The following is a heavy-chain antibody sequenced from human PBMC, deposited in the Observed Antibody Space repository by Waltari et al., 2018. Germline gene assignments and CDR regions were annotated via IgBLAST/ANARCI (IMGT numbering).Heavy chain of an antibody. Sequence: EVQLVESGGGLVQPGRSLRLSCAASGFTFDDYAMHWVRQAPGKGLEWVSGISWNSGSIGYADSVKGRFTISRDNAKNSLYLQMNSLRAEDTALYYCAKGEGAALIYAFDIWGQGTMVTVSS. V-gene: IGHV3-9*01. J-gene: IGHJ3*02. CDR2: ISWNSGSI. D-gene: IGHD1-26*01. CDR1: GFTFDDYA. CDR3: AKGEGAALIYAFDI.